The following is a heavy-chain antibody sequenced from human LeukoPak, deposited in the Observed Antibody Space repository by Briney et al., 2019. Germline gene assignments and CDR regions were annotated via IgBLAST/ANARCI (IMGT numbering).Heavy chain of an antibody. CDR2: IYARGNI. CDR3: ATGYGKLDS. V-gene: IGHV4-61*02. J-gene: IGHJ5*01. Sequence: SETLSLTCTVSGGSISSGSYYWSWIRQPAGKGLEWIGRIYARGNINYNPSLKSRVTISVDTSKNQFSLKLSSVTAADTAVYYCATGYGKLDSWGQGTLVTVSS. D-gene: IGHD2-15*01. CDR1: GGSISSGSYY.